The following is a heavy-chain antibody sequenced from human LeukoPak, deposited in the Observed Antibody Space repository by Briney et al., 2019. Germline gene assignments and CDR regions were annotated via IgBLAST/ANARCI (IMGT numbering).Heavy chain of an antibody. J-gene: IGHJ6*02. CDR3: ATTSLGYCSSTSCYGMDV. CDR2: ISSSSSYI. D-gene: IGHD2-2*01. Sequence: PGGSLRLSCAASGFTVSSNYMSWVRQAPGKGLEWVSSISSSSSYIYYADSVKGRFTISRDNAKNSLYLQMSSLRAEDTAVYYCATTSLGYCSSTSCYGMDVWGQGTTVTVSS. CDR1: GFTVSSNY. V-gene: IGHV3-21*01.